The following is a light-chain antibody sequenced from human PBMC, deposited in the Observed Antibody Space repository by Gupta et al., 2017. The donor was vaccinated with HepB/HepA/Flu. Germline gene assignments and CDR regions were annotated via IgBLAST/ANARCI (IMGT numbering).Light chain of an antibody. J-gene: IGKJ1*01. Sequence: AIQMTQSPSSLSASVGDRVTITCRASQGIKKDLAWYQHKPGKAPKLLIFAASSLQTGVTSRFSGSGSGTDFTLTISSLQPEDFATYYCLQDYSYPRTFGQGTKVEVK. CDR3: LQDYSYPRT. V-gene: IGKV1-6*01. CDR2: AAS. CDR1: QGIKKD.